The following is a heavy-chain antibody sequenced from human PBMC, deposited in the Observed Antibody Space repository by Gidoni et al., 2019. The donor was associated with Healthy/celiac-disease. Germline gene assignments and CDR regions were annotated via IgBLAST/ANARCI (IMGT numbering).Heavy chain of an antibody. J-gene: IGHJ6*02. CDR2: ISSSSSYT. Sequence: QVQLVESGGGLVKPGGSLRLSCAASGFTFSDYYMSWIRQAPGKGLEWVSYISSSSSYTNYADSVKGRFTISRDNAKNSLYLQMNSLRAEDTAVYYCARDSGTKSGYYYYGMDVWGQGTTVTVSS. CDR1: GFTFSDYY. D-gene: IGHD1-1*01. CDR3: ARDSGTKSGYYYYGMDV. V-gene: IGHV3-11*06.